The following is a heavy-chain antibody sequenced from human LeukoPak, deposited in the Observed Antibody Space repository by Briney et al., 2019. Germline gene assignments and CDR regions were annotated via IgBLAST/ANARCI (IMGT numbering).Heavy chain of an antibody. CDR3: AKGFSRDVYSYFDY. CDR1: EFTIVDYA. D-gene: IGHD5-24*01. Sequence: GGSLRLSCAASEFTIVDYAMHWVRQAPGKGLEWVSSISWNSGSIDYADSVKGRFTISRDNAKSSLYLQMNSLRTEDMALYYCAKGFSRDVYSYFDYWGQGTLVTVSS. CDR2: ISWNSGSI. V-gene: IGHV3-9*03. J-gene: IGHJ4*02.